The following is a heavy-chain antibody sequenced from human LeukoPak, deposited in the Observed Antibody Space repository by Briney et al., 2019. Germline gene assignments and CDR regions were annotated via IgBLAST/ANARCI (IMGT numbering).Heavy chain of an antibody. V-gene: IGHV1-18*01. Sequence: GSLRVSCKASGYTFTSYGISWVRQAPGQGLEWMGWISAYNGNTNYAQTLQGRVTMTTDTSTSTAYMELRSLRSDDTAVYYCARVDLDYDISEHWFDRWGQGTLVTVSS. J-gene: IGHJ5*02. CDR1: GYTFTSYG. CDR2: ISAYNGNT. D-gene: IGHD3-22*01. CDR3: ARVDLDYDISEHWFDR.